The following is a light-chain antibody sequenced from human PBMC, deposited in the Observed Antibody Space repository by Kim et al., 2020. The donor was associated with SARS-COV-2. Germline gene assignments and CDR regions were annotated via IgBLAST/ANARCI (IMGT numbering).Light chain of an antibody. V-gene: IGLV3-19*01. CDR3: NSRDSSGNHVV. CDR2: GKN. J-gene: IGLJ2*01. Sequence: LGQTVRITCQGDSLRSYYASWYRQKPGQAPVLVIYGKNNRPSGIPDRFSGSSSGNTASLTITGAQAEDEADYYCNSRDSSGNHVVFGGGTQLTVL. CDR1: SLRSYY.